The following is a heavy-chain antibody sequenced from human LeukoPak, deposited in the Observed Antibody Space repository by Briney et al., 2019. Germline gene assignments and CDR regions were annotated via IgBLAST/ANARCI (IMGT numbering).Heavy chain of an antibody. J-gene: IGHJ3*02. CDR1: GFTFSSYS. Sequence: GGSLRLSCAASGFTFSSYSMNWVRQAPGKGLEWVSSISSSSSYIYYADSVKGRFTISRDNAKNSLYLQMSSLRAEDTAVYYCARGGSGFDAFDIWGQGTMVTVSS. CDR2: ISSSSSYI. V-gene: IGHV3-21*01. CDR3: ARGGSGFDAFDI. D-gene: IGHD3-22*01.